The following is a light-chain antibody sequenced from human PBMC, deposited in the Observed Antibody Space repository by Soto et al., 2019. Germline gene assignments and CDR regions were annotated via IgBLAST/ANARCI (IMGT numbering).Light chain of an antibody. CDR2: DVS. CDR3: RSYTSSSTRV. Sequence: QSVLTQPASVSGSPGQSITISCTGTSSDVGGYNYVSWYQQHPGKAPKLMIYDVSNRPSGVSNRFSGSKSGNTASLTISGLQAEDEADYYCRSYTSSSTRVFGGGTKVTVL. CDR1: SSDVGGYNY. J-gene: IGLJ2*01. V-gene: IGLV2-14*01.